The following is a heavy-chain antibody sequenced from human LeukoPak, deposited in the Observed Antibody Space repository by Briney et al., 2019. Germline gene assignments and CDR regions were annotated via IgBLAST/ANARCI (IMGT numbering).Heavy chain of an antibody. Sequence: GGSLRLSCAASGFTFSIYAMSWVRQAPGKGLDWVSYISSSGSTIYYADSVKGRFTISRDNAKNSLYLQMNSLRAEDTAAYYCARGAHYYGSGGFDYWGQGTLVTVSS. CDR2: ISSSGSTI. J-gene: IGHJ4*02. D-gene: IGHD3-10*01. CDR1: GFTFSIYA. CDR3: ARGAHYYGSGGFDY. V-gene: IGHV3-48*03.